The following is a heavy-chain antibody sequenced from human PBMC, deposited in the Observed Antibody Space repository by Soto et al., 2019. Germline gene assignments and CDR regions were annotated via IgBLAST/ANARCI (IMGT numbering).Heavy chain of an antibody. J-gene: IGHJ4*02. D-gene: IGHD3-10*01. V-gene: IGHV3-23*01. CDR2: FRGSGDDGTT. Sequence: LRLSCAASGFTFSSYSMSWVRQAPGKGLEWVSGFRGSGDDGTTYYADSVKGRFTISRDNSKNMLFLQMNSLRAEDTAIYYCAKKVNSGPGSQYFDYWGQGTLVTVSS. CDR1: GFTFSSYS. CDR3: AKKVNSGPGSQYFDY.